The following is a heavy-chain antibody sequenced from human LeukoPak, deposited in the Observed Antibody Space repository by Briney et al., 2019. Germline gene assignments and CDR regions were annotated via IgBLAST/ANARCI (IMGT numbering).Heavy chain of an antibody. CDR2: ISSSSSYI. V-gene: IGHV3-21*01. CDR3: AAHYGDFPFDY. Sequence: KTGGSLRLSCAASGFTFSSYIMNWVRQAPGKGLEWVSSISSSSSYIYYADSVKGRFTISRDNAKNSLYLQMNSLRAEDTAVYYCAAHYGDFPFDYWGQGTLVTVSS. D-gene: IGHD4-17*01. J-gene: IGHJ4*02. CDR1: GFTFSSYI.